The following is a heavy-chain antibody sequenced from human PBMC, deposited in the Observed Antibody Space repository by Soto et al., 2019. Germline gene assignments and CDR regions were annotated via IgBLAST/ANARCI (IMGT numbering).Heavy chain of an antibody. V-gene: IGHV2-26*01. Sequence: QVTLKESGPVLVNPTETLTLTCTVSGISLSNERVGVSWIRQPPGKALEWLADIFSNDEKSYSTFLRSRLTISKDTSRSQVVLTMTNMDPVDTATYYCARAIFRLGYCGSTRCYELDYWGQGTTVTVSS. CDR3: ARAIFRLGYCGSTRCYELDY. J-gene: IGHJ4*02. CDR1: GISLSNERVG. CDR2: IFSNDEK. D-gene: IGHD2-2*01.